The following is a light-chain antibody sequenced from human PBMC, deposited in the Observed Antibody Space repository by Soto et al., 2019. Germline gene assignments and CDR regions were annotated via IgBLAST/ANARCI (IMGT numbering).Light chain of an antibody. Sequence: QSVLTQPASVSGSPGQSITISCTATSIDVGGYSYVSWYQLHPGKAPKLIIYEVSKRPSGVSNRFSGSKSANAASLTISGLQAEDEGDYFCSSYTSSSILVFGGGTKLTVL. V-gene: IGLV2-14*01. CDR3: SSYTSSSILV. CDR1: SIDVGGYSY. J-gene: IGLJ2*01. CDR2: EVS.